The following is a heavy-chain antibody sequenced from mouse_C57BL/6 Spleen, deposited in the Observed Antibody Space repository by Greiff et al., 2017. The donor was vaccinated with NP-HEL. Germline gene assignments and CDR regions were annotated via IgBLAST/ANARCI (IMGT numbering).Heavy chain of an antibody. CDR2: IYPGDGDT. CDR1: GYAFSSSW. V-gene: IGHV1-82*01. D-gene: IGHD2-4*01. Sequence: QVQLKESGPELVKPGASVKISCKASGYAFSSSWMNWVKQRPGKGLEWIGRIYPGDGDTNYNGKFKGKATLTADKSSSTAYMQLSSLTSEDSAVYFCARSDDYNYFDYWGQGTTLTVSS. CDR3: ARSDDYNYFDY. J-gene: IGHJ2*01.